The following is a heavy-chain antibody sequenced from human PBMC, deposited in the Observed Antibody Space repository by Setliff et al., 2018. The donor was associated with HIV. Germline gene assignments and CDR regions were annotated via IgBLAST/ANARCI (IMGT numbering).Heavy chain of an antibody. CDR3: ASDRGVYCRSTNCYSPVDAFDI. CDR1: GYTFTRYY. D-gene: IGHD2-2*01. CDR2: ISPSGIST. J-gene: IGHJ3*02. Sequence: ASVKVSCKASGYTFTRYYMHWVRQAPGQGLEWMGMISPSGISTNYAQKVQGRVTMTTDTSTSTAYMELRSLRSDDTAVYYCASDRGVYCRSTNCYSPVDAFDIWGQGTMVTVSS. V-gene: IGHV1-46*01.